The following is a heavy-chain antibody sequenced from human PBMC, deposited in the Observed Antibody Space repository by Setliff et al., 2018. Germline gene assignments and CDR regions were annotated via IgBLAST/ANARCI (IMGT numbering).Heavy chain of an antibody. CDR2: IIPVLGMT. V-gene: IGHV1-69*10. Sequence: SVKVSCKASGDPFTAYGVSWVRQAPGQGLEWMGAIIPVLGMTDYAQKFQGRLTITADQSTTTVYMELSSLRFDDTALYYCARGPSPTVTPSRLIYFYHMDVWGTGTTVTVSS. CDR1: GDPFTAYG. J-gene: IGHJ6*03. CDR3: ARGPSPTVTPSRLIYFYHMDV. D-gene: IGHD4-17*01.